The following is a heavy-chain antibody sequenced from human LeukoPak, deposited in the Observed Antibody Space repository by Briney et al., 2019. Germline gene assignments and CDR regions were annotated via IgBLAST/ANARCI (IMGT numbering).Heavy chain of an antibody. CDR1: GGTFSSYA. J-gene: IGHJ3*02. CDR3: ARSFQRTVGAPVANDAFDI. V-gene: IGHV1-69*13. CDR2: IIPIFGTA. D-gene: IGHD1-26*01. Sequence: SVKVSCKASGGTFSSYAISWVRQAPGQGLEWMGGIIPIFGTANYAQKFQGRVTITADESTSTAYMELSSLRSEDTAVYYCARSFQRTVGAPVANDAFDIWGQGTMVPVSS.